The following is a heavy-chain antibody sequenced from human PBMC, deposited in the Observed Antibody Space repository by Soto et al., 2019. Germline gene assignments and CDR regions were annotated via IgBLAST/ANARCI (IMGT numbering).Heavy chain of an antibody. CDR2: ISAYSGQT. CDR1: GYRFNDYA. CDR3: VRDPRDYFGSGTSLHP. Sequence: VQLVQSRPEVKKPGASVKVSCKASGYRFNDYAISWVRQAPGQGLEWMGWISAYSGQTNLAQKFQGRVTMNAERSTSTAYIELRSLRSDDTAVYFCVRDPRDYFGSGTSLHPWGQRTLVTVSS. V-gene: IGHV1-18*04. J-gene: IGHJ5*02. D-gene: IGHD3-10*01.